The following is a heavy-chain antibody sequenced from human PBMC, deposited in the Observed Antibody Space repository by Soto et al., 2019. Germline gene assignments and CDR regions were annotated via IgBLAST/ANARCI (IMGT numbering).Heavy chain of an antibody. CDR3: ARVYQHIVVVTATHNFDY. Sequence: GGSLRLSCAASGFTFSSYWMSWVRQAPGKGLEWVANIKQDGSEKYYVDSVKGRFTISRDNAKNSLYLQMNSLRAEDTAVYYSARVYQHIVVVTATHNFDYWGQGTLVPVSP. D-gene: IGHD2-21*02. CDR2: IKQDGSEK. CDR1: GFTFSSYW. V-gene: IGHV3-7*05. J-gene: IGHJ4*02.